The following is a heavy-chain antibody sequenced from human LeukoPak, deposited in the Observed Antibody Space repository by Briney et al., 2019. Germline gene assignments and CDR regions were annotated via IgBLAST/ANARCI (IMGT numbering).Heavy chain of an antibody. CDR2: INGGNGNT. J-gene: IGHJ4*01. CDR1: GYTFTDYA. CDR3: ARVISDCTNFNCFKGYFDY. V-gene: IGHV1-3*01. D-gene: IGHD2-8*01. Sequence: GSVKVSCKASGYTFTDYAIHWVRQAPGQSLEWMGWINGGNGNTKYSQKFQARVTITGDTSANTAYMELSSLGSEDTTIYYCARVISDCTNFNCFKGYFDYWGQGTPVTVSS.